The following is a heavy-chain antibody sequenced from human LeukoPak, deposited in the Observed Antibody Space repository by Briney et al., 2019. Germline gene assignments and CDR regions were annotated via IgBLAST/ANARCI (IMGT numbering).Heavy chain of an antibody. V-gene: IGHV4-39*01. Sequence: SETLSLTCTVSGASISSGTYYWAWIRQPPGKGLEWIGNIYYSGSTSYNPPLESRVTISVDTSKNQFSLKLSSVTAADTAVYYCARQPYYDSSGSYLDYWGQGTLVTVSS. D-gene: IGHD3-22*01. CDR1: GASISSGTYY. CDR2: IYYSGST. CDR3: ARQPYYDSSGSYLDY. J-gene: IGHJ4*02.